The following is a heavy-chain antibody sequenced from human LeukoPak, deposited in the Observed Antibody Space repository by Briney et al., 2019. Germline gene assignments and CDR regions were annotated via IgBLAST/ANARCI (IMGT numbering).Heavy chain of an antibody. D-gene: IGHD3-22*01. V-gene: IGHV3-30*02. CDR2: IRYDGSNI. Sequence: QPGGSLRLSCAASGFTFSTYGMHWVRQAPGKGLEWVAFIRYDGSNIQYADSVKGRFTISRDNSKNTLYLQMNSLRAEDTAVYYCARDGSTWTDYDSSGYYSWGQGTLVTVSS. J-gene: IGHJ4*02. CDR3: ARDGSTWTDYDSSGYYS. CDR1: GFTFSTYG.